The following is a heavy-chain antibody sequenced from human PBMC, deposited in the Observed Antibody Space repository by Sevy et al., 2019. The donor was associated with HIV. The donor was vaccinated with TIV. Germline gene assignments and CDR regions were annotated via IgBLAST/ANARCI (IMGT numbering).Heavy chain of an antibody. V-gene: IGHV1-69*13. J-gene: IGHJ4*02. D-gene: IGHD6-19*01. CDR2: MIPILGTV. CDR1: GGTFSSYG. Sequence: ASVKVSCKASGGTFSSYGISWVRQAPGQGLEWMGGMIPILGTVNYAQKFQGRVTITADESTKTAYMELSSLRSEDTAGYYCARGGGNGWYYFDYWGQETLVTVSS. CDR3: ARGGGNGWYYFDY.